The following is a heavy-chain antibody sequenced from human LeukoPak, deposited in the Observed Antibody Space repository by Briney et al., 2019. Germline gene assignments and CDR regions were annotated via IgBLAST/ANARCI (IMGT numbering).Heavy chain of an antibody. Sequence: GRSLRLSCVASGFRFDDYAMHWVRQAPGKGLEWVSGISWDSGSQGYADSVKGRFTISRDNAKNSLYLQMNSLRPEDAALYYCASLSYPFGWGQGTLVTVSS. D-gene: IGHD3-16*02. J-gene: IGHJ4*02. CDR2: ISWDSGSQ. CDR3: ASLSYPFG. V-gene: IGHV3-9*01. CDR1: GFRFDDYA.